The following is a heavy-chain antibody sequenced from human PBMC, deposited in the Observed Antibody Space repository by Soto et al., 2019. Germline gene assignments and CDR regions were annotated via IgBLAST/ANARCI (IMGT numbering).Heavy chain of an antibody. Sequence: SETLSLTCTVSGGSISSYYWSWIRQPPGKGLEWIGYIYYSGSTNYNPSLKSRVTISVDTSKNQFSLKLSSVTAADTAVYYCARASTLLRFLDHYYYGMDVWGQGTTVTVSS. J-gene: IGHJ6*02. D-gene: IGHD3-3*01. CDR1: GGSISSYY. V-gene: IGHV4-59*08. CDR3: ARASTLLRFLDHYYYGMDV. CDR2: IYYSGST.